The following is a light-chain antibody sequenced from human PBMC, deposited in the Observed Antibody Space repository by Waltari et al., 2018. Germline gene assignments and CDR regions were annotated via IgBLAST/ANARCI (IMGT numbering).Light chain of an antibody. Sequence: QSVLTQPPSVSAAPGHKVSISCSCTPSPVCNHGMFWYRPLPGAAPKPLIYETNGRPTGTPDRFSGSKSATTAILDIAGLQPGDEADYYCGTWDSSLALWLFGGGTKLTV. CDR1: PSPVCNHG. J-gene: IGLJ3*02. CDR3: GTWDSSLALWL. CDR2: ETN. V-gene: IGLV1-51*02.